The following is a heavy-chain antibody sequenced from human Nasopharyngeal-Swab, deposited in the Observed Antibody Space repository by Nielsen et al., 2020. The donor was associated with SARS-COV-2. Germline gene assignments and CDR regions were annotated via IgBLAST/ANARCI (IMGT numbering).Heavy chain of an antibody. CDR2: IYYSGST. Sequence: SETLSLTCTVSGGSISSGGYFWGWIRQYPGKGLEWIGYIYYSGSTYYNPSLKSRLTMSLDTSKNQFSLKLSSVTAADTAVYYCARGGAWQEYFQHWGRGTLVTVSS. V-gene: IGHV4-31*03. J-gene: IGHJ1*01. CDR1: GGSISSGGYF. CDR3: ARGGAWQEYFQH. D-gene: IGHD2-21*02.